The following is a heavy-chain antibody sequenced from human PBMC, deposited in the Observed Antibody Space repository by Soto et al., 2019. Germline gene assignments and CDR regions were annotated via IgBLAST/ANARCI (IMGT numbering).Heavy chain of an antibody. CDR2: IRRSGDYT. CDR1: GFSFSTYS. CDR3: ARSTSLGGMDV. Sequence: EVQLVESGGGLVMPGGSLRLSCIASGFSFSTYSMNWVRQAPGKGLEWVSSIRRSGDYTYYADQLTGRFTTSRDNAKNSLSPQMISLRAEDTAVYYCARSTSLGGMDVWGQGTTVTVSS. J-gene: IGHJ6*02. V-gene: IGHV3-21*01. D-gene: IGHD1-1*01.